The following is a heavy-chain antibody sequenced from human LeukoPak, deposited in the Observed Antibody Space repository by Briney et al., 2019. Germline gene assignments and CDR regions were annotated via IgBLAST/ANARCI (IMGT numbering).Heavy chain of an antibody. CDR3: ARGLYGDQHWFDP. J-gene: IGHJ5*02. CDR2: INPNSGGT. CDR1: VYTFTGYY. V-gene: IGHV1-2*06. D-gene: IGHD4-17*01. Sequence: ASVTVSCTASVYTFTGYYMYWVRQAPGQGLECLGRINPNSGGTNYAQKFQGRVTMTRDTSISTDYMELSRLRSDDTAVYYCARGLYGDQHWFDPWGQGTLVTVSS.